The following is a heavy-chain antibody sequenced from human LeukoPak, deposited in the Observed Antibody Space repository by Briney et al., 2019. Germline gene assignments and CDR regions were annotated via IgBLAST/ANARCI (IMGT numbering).Heavy chain of an antibody. CDR1: GFSVSINY. D-gene: IGHD6-19*01. J-gene: IGHJ4*02. CDR3: ARDKLGSGYSSDFDY. V-gene: IGHV3-66*02. Sequence: AGGSLRLSRAASGFSVSINYMNWVRQAPGEGLEWVSAIYTGGSTYYADSVKGRFTISRDNFKNTLYLQMNSLRAEDTAVYYCARDKLGSGYSSDFDYWGQGTLVTVSS. CDR2: IYTGGST.